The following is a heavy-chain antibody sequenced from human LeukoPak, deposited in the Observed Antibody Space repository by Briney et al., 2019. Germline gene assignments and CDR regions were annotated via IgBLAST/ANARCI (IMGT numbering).Heavy chain of an antibody. J-gene: IGHJ6*02. V-gene: IGHV3-21*01. CDR3: ARDGGSSGYLRYYGMDV. CDR1: GFTFNTYS. CDR2: ISSSSNFI. D-gene: IGHD5-12*01. Sequence: GGSLRLSCAASGFTFNTYSMNWVRQAPGKGLEWVSFISSSSNFIYYADSVKGRFTISRDNSKNTLYLQMNSLRAEDMAVYYCARDGGSSGYLRYYGMDVWGQGTTVTVSS.